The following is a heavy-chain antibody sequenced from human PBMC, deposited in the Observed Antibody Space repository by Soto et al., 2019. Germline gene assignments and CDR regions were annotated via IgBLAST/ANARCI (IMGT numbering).Heavy chain of an antibody. CDR3: ARLVATYYWYFDL. V-gene: IGHV4-61*01. J-gene: IGHJ2*01. CDR2: IYYSGST. Sequence: QVQLQESGPGLVKPSETLSLTCTVSDGSVSSGSYYWSWIRQSPGKGLEWIGYIYYSGSTNYNPCLKSRVTISIDSSKIQFALKLSSVTAADTAVYYCARLVATYYWYFDLWGRGTQVTVSS. CDR1: DGSVSSGSYY. D-gene: IGHD2-15*01.